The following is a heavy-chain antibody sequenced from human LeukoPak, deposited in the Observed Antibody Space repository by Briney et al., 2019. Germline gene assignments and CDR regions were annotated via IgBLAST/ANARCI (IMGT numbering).Heavy chain of an antibody. J-gene: IGHJ5*02. V-gene: IGHV1-2*02. D-gene: IGHD1-1*01. CDR1: GYTFTSYY. CDR3: ARGRGTGYAP. CDR2: INPNSGGT. Sequence: ASVKVSCKASGYTFTSYYMHWVRQAPGQGLEWMGWINPNSGGTNYAQKFQGRVTITRNTSISTAYMELSSLRSEDTAVYYCARGRGTGYAPWGQGTLVTVSS.